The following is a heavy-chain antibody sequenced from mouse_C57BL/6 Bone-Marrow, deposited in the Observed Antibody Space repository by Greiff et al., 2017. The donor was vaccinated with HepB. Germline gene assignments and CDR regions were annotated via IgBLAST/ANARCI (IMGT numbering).Heavy chain of an antibody. Sequence: EVNLVESGTVLARPGASVKMSCKTSGYTFTSYWMHWVKQRPGQGLEWIGALYPGNSDTSYNQKFKGKAKLTAVTSASTAYMELSSLTNEDSAVYYCTIHYGSSYVWFAYWGQGTLVTVSA. CDR2: LYPGNSDT. CDR3: TIHYGSSYVWFAY. J-gene: IGHJ3*01. V-gene: IGHV1-5*01. D-gene: IGHD1-1*01. CDR1: GYTFTSYW.